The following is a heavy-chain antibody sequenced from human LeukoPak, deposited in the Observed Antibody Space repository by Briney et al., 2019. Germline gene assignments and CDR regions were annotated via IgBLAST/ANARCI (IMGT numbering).Heavy chain of an antibody. J-gene: IGHJ4*02. D-gene: IGHD3-16*02. Sequence: GESLKISCKGSGYSFTSYWIGWVRQMPGKGLEWMGIIYPGDSETRYSPSFQGQATISADKSISTAYLQWSSLKASDTAMYYCARQHDSIWGSYRYSDWYFDYWGQGTLVTVSS. V-gene: IGHV5-51*01. CDR3: ARQHDSIWGSYRYSDWYFDY. CDR1: GYSFTSYW. CDR2: IYPGDSET.